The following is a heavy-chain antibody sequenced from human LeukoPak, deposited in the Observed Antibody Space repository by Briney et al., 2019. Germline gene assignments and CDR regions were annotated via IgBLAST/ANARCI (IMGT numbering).Heavy chain of an antibody. V-gene: IGHV4-59*01. D-gene: IGHD2-15*01. Sequence: KSSETLSLTCTVSGGSISSYYWSWIRQPPGEGLEWIGYIYYSGSTSYNPSLKSRVTISVDTSKNQFSLKLSSVTAADTAVYYCARDPKSIDCSGGSCYYYYYMDVWGKGPTVTISS. CDR2: IYYSGST. CDR1: GGSISSYY. CDR3: ARDPKSIDCSGGSCYYYYYMDV. J-gene: IGHJ6*03.